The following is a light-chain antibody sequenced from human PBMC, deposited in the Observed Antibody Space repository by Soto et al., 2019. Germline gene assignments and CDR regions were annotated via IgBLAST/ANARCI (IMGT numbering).Light chain of an antibody. Sequence: QSALTQPASVSGSPGQSITISCAGTSSDIGGYNYVSWYQQHPGKAPKVMIYEVSNRPSGVSNCFSGSKSGNTASLTISGLQAEDEADYYCSSYTSSSTLYVFGSGTKLTVL. CDR2: EVS. V-gene: IGLV2-14*01. CDR1: SSDIGGYNY. J-gene: IGLJ1*01. CDR3: SSYTSSSTLYV.